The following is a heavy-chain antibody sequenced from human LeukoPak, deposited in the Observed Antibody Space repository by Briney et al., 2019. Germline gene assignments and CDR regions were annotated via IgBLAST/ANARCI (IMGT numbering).Heavy chain of an antibody. Sequence: PGGSLRLSCAASGFTFSSYAMSWVRQAPGKGLEWVSAIIGSGGSTYYADSVKGRFTISRDNSKNTLYLQMNSLRAEDTAVYYCAKAPIFGVAVSAPPFDYWGQGTLVTVSS. D-gene: IGHD3-3*01. CDR3: AKAPIFGVAVSAPPFDY. CDR2: IIGSGGST. V-gene: IGHV3-23*01. J-gene: IGHJ4*02. CDR1: GFTFSSYA.